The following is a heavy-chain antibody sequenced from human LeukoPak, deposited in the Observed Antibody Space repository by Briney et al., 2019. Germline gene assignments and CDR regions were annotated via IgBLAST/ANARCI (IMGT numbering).Heavy chain of an antibody. D-gene: IGHD2-2*01. Sequence: SETLSLTCAVYGGSFSFYYWSWIRQPPGKGLEWIGEINHSGSTSYNLSLKSRVTISVDSSKNQFSLRLSSVTAADTAVYYCARRGVVPAARINDAFDIWGQGTMVTVSS. CDR3: ARRGVVPAARINDAFDI. J-gene: IGHJ3*02. CDR2: INHSGST. CDR1: GGSFSFYY. V-gene: IGHV4-34*01.